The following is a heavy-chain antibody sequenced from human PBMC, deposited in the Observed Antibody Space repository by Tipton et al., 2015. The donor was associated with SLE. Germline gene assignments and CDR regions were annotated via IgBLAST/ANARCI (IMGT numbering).Heavy chain of an antibody. Sequence: GLVKPSETLSLTCAVYGGSFSGYYWSWIRQPPGKGLEWIGEINHSGSTNYNPSLKSRVTISVDTSKNQFSLKLSSVTAADTAVYYCARGQLVVPAARIHKAFDIWGQGTMVTVSS. V-gene: IGHV4-34*01. J-gene: IGHJ3*02. CDR2: INHSGST. CDR3: ARGQLVVPAARIHKAFDI. CDR1: GGSFSGYY. D-gene: IGHD2-2*01.